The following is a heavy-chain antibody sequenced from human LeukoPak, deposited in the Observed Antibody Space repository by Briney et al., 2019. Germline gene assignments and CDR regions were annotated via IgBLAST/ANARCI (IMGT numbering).Heavy chain of an antibody. J-gene: IGHJ4*02. CDR2: INPNSGGT. D-gene: IGHD3-9*01. Sequence: ASVKVSCKASGYTFTGYYMHWVRQAPGQGLEWMGWINPNSGGTNYAQKFQGRVTMTRDTSISTAYMELSRLRSDDTAVYYCAREGDILTGYPDIGDYWGQGTLVTVSS. V-gene: IGHV1-2*02. CDR3: AREGDILTGYPDIGDY. CDR1: GYTFTGYY.